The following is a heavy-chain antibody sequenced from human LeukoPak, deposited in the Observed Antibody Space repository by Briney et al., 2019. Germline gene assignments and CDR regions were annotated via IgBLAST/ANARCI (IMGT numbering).Heavy chain of an antibody. Sequence: GASVKVSCKASGYTFTSYYMHWVRQAPGQGLEWMGWINPNSGNTGYAQKFQGRVTITRNTSISTAYMELSSLRSEDTAVYYCARGATDYGGNSLGYWGQGTLVTVSS. CDR2: INPNSGNT. D-gene: IGHD4-23*01. J-gene: IGHJ4*02. CDR1: GYTFTSYY. V-gene: IGHV1-8*03. CDR3: ARGATDYGGNSLGY.